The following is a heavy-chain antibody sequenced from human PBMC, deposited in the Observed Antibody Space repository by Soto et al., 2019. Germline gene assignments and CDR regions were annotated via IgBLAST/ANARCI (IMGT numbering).Heavy chain of an antibody. V-gene: IGHV4-59*01. CDR3: ARGSPYYDSSGYYYNEDY. J-gene: IGHJ4*02. D-gene: IGHD3-22*01. CDR2: IYYSGST. CDR1: GGSISGYY. Sequence: SETLSLTCTVSGGSISGYYWSWIRQPPGKGLEWIGYIYYSGSTNYNPSLKSRVTISADTSKNQFSLKLRSVTAADTAVYFCARGSPYYDSSGYYYNEDYWGQGTLVTVSS.